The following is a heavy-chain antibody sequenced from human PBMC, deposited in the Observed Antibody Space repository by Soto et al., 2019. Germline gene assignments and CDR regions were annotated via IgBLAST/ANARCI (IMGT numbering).Heavy chain of an antibody. V-gene: IGHV1-69*01. CDR3: ARGVHYDSSGYYYFY. CDR1: GGTFNNYA. D-gene: IGHD3-22*01. J-gene: IGHJ4*02. CDR2: IIPIFGKA. Sequence: QVQLVQSGAEVKKPGSSVKVSCKASGGTFNNYAISWVRQAPGQGLEWMGGIIPIFGKANYAQNFQGRVTITADESTSTAYMELRSLRSEDTAVYYCARGVHYDSSGYYYFYWGQGTLVTVSS.